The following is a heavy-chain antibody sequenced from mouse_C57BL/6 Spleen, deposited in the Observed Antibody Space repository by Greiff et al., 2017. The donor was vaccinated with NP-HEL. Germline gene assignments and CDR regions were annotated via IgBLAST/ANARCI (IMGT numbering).Heavy chain of an antibody. J-gene: IGHJ2*01. CDR1: GYAFSSSW. D-gene: IGHD1-1*01. Sequence: VQLQQSGPELVKPGASVKISCKASGYAFSSSWMNWVKQRPGKGLEWIGRIYPGDGDTNYNGKFKGKATLTVDTSSSTAYMQLSSLTSEDSAVYYCARRGSSYFDYWGQGTTLTVSS. V-gene: IGHV1-82*01. CDR2: IYPGDGDT. CDR3: ARRGSSYFDY.